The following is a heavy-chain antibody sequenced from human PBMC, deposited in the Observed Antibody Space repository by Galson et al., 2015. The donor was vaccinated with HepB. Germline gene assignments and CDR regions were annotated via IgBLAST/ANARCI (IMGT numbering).Heavy chain of an antibody. D-gene: IGHD2-8*02. CDR2: TYYRSKWYN. V-gene: IGHV6-1*01. CDR3: ARADPGYCTGGVCHNWFDP. CDR1: GDSVSSNSAA. J-gene: IGHJ5*02. Sequence: CAISGDSVSSNSAAWNWIRQSPSRGLEWLGRTYYRSKWYNDYAVSVKSRITINPDTSKNQFSLQLNSVTPEDTAVYYCARADPGYCTGGVCHNWFDPWGQGTLVTVSS.